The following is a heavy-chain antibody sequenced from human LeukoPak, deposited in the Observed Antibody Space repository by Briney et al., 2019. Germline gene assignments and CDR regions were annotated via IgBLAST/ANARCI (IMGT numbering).Heavy chain of an antibody. CDR1: GGSISSSSYY. D-gene: IGHD3-22*01. CDR3: ARHIGSRGSYGMDV. V-gene: IGHV4-39*01. CDR2: IYYSGST. J-gene: IGHJ6*02. Sequence: PSETLSLTCTVSGGSISSSSYYWGWLRQPPGKGLEWIGSIYYSGSTYYNPSLKSRVTISVDTSKNQFSLKLRSVTAADTAVYYCARHIGSRGSYGMDVWGQGTTVTVSS.